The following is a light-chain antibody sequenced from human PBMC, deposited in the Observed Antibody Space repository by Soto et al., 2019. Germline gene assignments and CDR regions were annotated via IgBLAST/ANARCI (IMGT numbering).Light chain of an antibody. Sequence: EIVLTQSPGTLSLSPGERATLSCRASQSVNSTFLAWYQQKSGQAPRLLIYSASSRATGIPDRFSGSGSGTDFTLTISRLEPEDFAVYYCHQYGSSPLTFGPGTKVDIK. J-gene: IGKJ3*01. CDR3: HQYGSSPLT. V-gene: IGKV3-20*01. CDR1: QSVNSTF. CDR2: SAS.